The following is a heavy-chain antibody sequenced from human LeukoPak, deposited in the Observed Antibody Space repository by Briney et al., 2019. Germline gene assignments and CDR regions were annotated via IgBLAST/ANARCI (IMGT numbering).Heavy chain of an antibody. V-gene: IGHV4-38-2*02. CDR2: IYDSGST. Sequence: SETRSLTCTVSGYSISSGYYWGWIRQPPGKGLEWIGSIYDSGSTYYNPSLKSRVTISINTSKNQFPLKLTSVTAADTAVYYCARDQRYSAPAWGMFPMVTRMGVWGKGTTVTISS. J-gene: IGHJ6*04. CDR3: ARDQRYSAPAWGMFPMVTRMGV. D-gene: IGHD3-16*01. CDR1: GYSISSGYY.